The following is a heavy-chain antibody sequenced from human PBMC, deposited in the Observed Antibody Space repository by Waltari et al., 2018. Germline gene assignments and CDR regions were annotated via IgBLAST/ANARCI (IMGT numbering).Heavy chain of an antibody. V-gene: IGHV4-38-2*01. Sequence: QVQLQESGPGLVKPSETLSLTCAVSGYSISSGYYWGWIRQPPGKGLEWIGNLYHNGSTYCNPSLKSRVTISVDTSKNQFSLKLNSVTAADTAVYYCATIYSNLRPGGFDYWGQGTLVTVSS. CDR2: LYHNGST. D-gene: IGHD4-4*01. CDR1: GYSISSGYY. CDR3: ATIYSNLRPGGFDY. J-gene: IGHJ4*02.